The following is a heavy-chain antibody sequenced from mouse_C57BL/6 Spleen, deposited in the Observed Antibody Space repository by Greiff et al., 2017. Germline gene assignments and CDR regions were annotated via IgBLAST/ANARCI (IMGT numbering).Heavy chain of an antibody. V-gene: IGHV2-9-1*01. CDR3: ARRGTTQGYFDY. CDR2: IWTGGGS. D-gene: IGHD2-1*01. J-gene: IGHJ2*01. CDR1: GFSLTSYA. Sequence: QVKLQQSGPGLVAPSQSLSITCTVSGFSLTSYAISWVRQPPGKGLEWLGVIWTGGGSNYNSDLKSSLCISKDNSKSQAFLNMNSLQTDDTARYYYARRGTTQGYFDYWGQGTTLTVSS.